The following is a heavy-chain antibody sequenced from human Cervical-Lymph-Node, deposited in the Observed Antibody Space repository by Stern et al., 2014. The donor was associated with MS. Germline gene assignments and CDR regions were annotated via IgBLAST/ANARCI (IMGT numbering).Heavy chain of an antibody. CDR1: GHTFA. CDR3: TSLSGPLDS. J-gene: IGHJ5*01. D-gene: IGHD3-10*01. V-gene: IGHV1-3*04. Sequence: QVQLMQSWAEVKKPGASVKVSCKASGHTFAVHWVRQAPGQRPEWMGRIITGNGDTNYSQKFQGRVTITRDTFASTAYMELRSLRSEDTAVYYCTSLSGPLDSWGQGTLVTVSS. CDR2: IITGNGDT.